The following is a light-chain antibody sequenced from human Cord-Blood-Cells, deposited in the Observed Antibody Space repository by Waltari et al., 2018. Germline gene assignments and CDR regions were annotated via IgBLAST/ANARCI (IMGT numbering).Light chain of an antibody. Sequence: TVMTQSQLSLPVTPGEPASISCSSSQSLLHSNGYNDLDWYLQKPGQSPQLLIYLGSSRASGVPDRFCGSGSGTDFTLKISRVDAEDVGVYYCMQALQTPLTFGQGTKVEIK. V-gene: IGKV2-28*01. CDR1: QSLLHSNGYND. J-gene: IGKJ1*01. CDR2: LGS. CDR3: MQALQTPLT.